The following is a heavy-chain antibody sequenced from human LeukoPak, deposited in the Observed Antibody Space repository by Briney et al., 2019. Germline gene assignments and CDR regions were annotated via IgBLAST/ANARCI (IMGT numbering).Heavy chain of an antibody. CDR2: IYYSGST. V-gene: IGHV4-59*01. CDR3: ARSGYSGYDLYYYYYYMDV. Sequence: SETLSLTCTVSGGSISSYYWSWIRQPPGKGLEWIGYIYYSGSTNYNPSLKSRVTISVDTSKNQFSLKLSSVTAADTAVYYCARSGYSGYDLYYYYYYMDVWGKGTTVTVSS. CDR1: GGSISSYY. D-gene: IGHD5-12*01. J-gene: IGHJ6*03.